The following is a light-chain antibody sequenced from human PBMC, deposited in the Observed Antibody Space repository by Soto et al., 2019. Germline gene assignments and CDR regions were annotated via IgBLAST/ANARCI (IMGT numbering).Light chain of an antibody. Sequence: EIVVTQSPAPLSVSAGERVTLSCRASQSVSSDLAWYHQKPGQAPRLLIYGASTRATGIPARFSGSGSGTEFTLTINSLKSEDFAVYYCQQYNNWPRTFGQGTKVDIK. CDR3: QQYNNWPRT. V-gene: IGKV3-15*01. J-gene: IGKJ1*01. CDR1: QSVSSD. CDR2: GAS.